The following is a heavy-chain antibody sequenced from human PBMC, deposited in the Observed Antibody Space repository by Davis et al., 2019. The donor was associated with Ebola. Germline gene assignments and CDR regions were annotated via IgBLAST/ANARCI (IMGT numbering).Heavy chain of an antibody. D-gene: IGHD5-12*01. CDR1: GFTFSSYG. Sequence: GESLKISCAASGFTFSSYGMHWVRQAPGKGLEWVAVIWYDGSNKYYADSVKGRFTISRDNAKNTLYLQMNSLRAEDTAVYYCARDPFGREYSGYDYFYWGQGTLVTVSS. CDR2: IWYDGSNK. CDR3: ARDPFGREYSGYDYFY. J-gene: IGHJ4*02. V-gene: IGHV3-33*01.